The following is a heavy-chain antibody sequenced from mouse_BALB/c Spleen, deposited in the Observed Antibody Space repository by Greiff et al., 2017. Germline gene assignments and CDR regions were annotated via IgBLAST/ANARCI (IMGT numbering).Heavy chain of an antibody. CDR3: ARRGYGSSYFDY. Sequence: QVQLQQSGAELAKPGASVKMSCKASGYTFTSYWMHWVKQRPGQGLEWIGYINPNTGYTEYNQKFKDKATLTADKSSSTAYMQLSSLTSEDSAVYYCARRGYGSSYFDYWGQGTTLTVSS. J-gene: IGHJ2*01. CDR1: GYTFTSYW. CDR2: INPNTGYT. D-gene: IGHD1-1*01. V-gene: IGHV1-7*01.